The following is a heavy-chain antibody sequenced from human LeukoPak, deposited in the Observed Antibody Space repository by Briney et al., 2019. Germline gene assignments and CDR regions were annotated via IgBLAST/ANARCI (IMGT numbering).Heavy chain of an antibody. CDR2: INHSGST. CDR1: GGSFSGYY. Sequence: PSETLSLTCAVYGGSFSGYYWSWIRQPLGKGLEWIGEINHSGSTNYNPSLKSRVTISVDTSKNQFSLKLSSVTAADTAVYYCARSKPTEHWGQGTLVTVSS. CDR3: ARSKPTEH. V-gene: IGHV4-34*01. J-gene: IGHJ1*01. D-gene: IGHD4-11*01.